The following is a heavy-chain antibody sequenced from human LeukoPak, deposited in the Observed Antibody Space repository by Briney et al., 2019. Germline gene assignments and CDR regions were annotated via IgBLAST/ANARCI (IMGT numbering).Heavy chain of an antibody. CDR3: ARTSGRGSVDPGTSGYVDS. CDR2: IYYSGST. CDR1: GGSISSSSYY. V-gene: IGHV4-39*01. Sequence: SETLSLTCTVSGGSISSSSYYWGWIRQPPGKGLEWIGSIYYSGSTYYNPSLKSRVTISVDTSNNRFSLKLNSVTAADTGTYYCARTSGRGSVDPGTSGYVDSWGQGSLVTVSS. J-gene: IGHJ4*02. D-gene: IGHD3-22*01.